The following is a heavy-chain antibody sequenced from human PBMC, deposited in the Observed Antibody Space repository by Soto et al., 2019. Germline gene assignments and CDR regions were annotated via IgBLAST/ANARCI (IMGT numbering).Heavy chain of an antibody. CDR2: IYYSGST. CDR1: GGPISSYY. Sequence: SETLSLTCTVSGGPISSYYWSWIRQPPGKGLEWIGYIYYSGSTNYNPSLKSRVTISVDTSKNQFSLKLSSVTAADTAVYYCARGIAARTPFDYWGQGTLVTVS. V-gene: IGHV4-59*01. CDR3: ARGIAARTPFDY. J-gene: IGHJ4*02. D-gene: IGHD6-6*01.